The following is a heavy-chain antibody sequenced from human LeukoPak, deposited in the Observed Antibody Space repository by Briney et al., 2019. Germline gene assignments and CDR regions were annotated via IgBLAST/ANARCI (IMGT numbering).Heavy chain of an antibody. CDR1: GGSISSSSYY. CDR3: ARERGPGIAVAKVWFDP. D-gene: IGHD6-19*01. Sequence: SETLSLTCTVSGGSISSSSYYWGWIRQPPGKGLEWIGSIYYSGSTYYNPSLKSRVTISVDTSKNQFSLKLSSVTAADTAVYYCARERGPGIAVAKVWFDPWGQGTLVTVSS. CDR2: IYYSGST. J-gene: IGHJ5*02. V-gene: IGHV4-39*07.